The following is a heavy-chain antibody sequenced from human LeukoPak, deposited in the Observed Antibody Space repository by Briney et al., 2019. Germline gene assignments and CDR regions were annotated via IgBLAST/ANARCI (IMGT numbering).Heavy chain of an antibody. Sequence: PGGSLRLSCAASGFTFSSYEMNWVRQAPGKGLEWVSYISSSGSTIYYADSVKGRFTISRDNAKNSLYLQMNSLRAEDTAVYYCAKVGSYGDYARRIDYWGQGTLVTVSS. CDR3: AKVGSYGDYARRIDY. J-gene: IGHJ4*02. V-gene: IGHV3-48*03. CDR2: ISSSGSTI. D-gene: IGHD4-17*01. CDR1: GFTFSSYE.